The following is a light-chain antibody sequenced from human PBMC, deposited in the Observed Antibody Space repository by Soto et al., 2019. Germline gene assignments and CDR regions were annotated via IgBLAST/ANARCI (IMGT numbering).Light chain of an antibody. V-gene: IGKV1-5*01. CDR2: ETS. J-gene: IGKJ1*01. Sequence: DVQMTQSPSNLSASVGDRVTITCRASHNTNNWLDWHQQKPGKAPKVLIYETSNLESGVPSRFSGSGSGTEFTLTISSLQPDDFATYYCQQYCTSPWTFGQGTQVEV. CDR1: HNTNNW. CDR3: QQYCTSPWT.